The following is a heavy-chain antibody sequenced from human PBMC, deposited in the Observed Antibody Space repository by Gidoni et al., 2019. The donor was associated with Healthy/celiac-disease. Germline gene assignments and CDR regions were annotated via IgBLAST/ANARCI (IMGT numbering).Heavy chain of an antibody. CDR1: GGSISNNY. CDR2: ISYSGTT. Sequence: QVQLQESGPGLVKPSETLSLTCTVSGGSISNNYWSWLLQPPVTGLEWIGYISYSGTTNYNPPLNSRVTISVDTSKNQFSLKLYSLTAADTAVYYCARSSDAAGLYYFDDWGQGTLVTVSS. CDR3: ARSSDAAGLYYFDD. J-gene: IGHJ4*02. D-gene: IGHD6-13*01. V-gene: IGHV4-59*01.